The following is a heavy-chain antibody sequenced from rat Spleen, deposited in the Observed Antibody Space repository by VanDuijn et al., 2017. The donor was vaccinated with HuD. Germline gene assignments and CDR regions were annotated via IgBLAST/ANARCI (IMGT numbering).Heavy chain of an antibody. D-gene: IGHD3-3*01. V-gene: IGHV3-4*01. J-gene: IGHJ2*01. CDR2: ISYSGTT. Sequence: EIQLQESGPGLVKPSQSLSLTCSVTDYTISSGYDWNWIRKFPGNKMEWMGYISYSGTTNYNPSLRSRISITRDTSKNQFFLQLKSVTTEDTATYYCAMTYSALFDYWGQGVMVTVSS. CDR3: AMTYSALFDY. CDR1: DYTISSGYD.